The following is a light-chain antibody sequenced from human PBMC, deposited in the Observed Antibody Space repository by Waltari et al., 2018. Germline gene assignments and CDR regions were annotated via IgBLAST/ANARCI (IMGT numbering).Light chain of an antibody. CDR1: SLRTYY. J-gene: IGLJ2*01. V-gene: IGLV3-19*01. CDR2: GKN. CDR3: HSRDSNGDVL. Sequence: SSELTQDPAVSVALGQTVRITCQGDSLRTYYVSWFQQKAGQAPTLVIYGKNNRPSGIPYRFAASTSGSRASLTIIGAQAEDEADYYCHSRDSNGDVLIGGGTKVTVV.